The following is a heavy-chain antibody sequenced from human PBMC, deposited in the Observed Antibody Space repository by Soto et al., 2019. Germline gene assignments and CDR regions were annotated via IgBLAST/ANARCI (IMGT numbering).Heavy chain of an antibody. D-gene: IGHD4-4*01. CDR3: ARSYSTSGYYYYGMDV. CDR2: IYYSGST. J-gene: IGHJ6*02. Sequence: XETLSLTCTVSGGSVSSGSYYWSWIRQPPGKGLEWIGYIYYSGSTNYNPSLKSRVTISVDTSKNQFSLKLSSVTAADTAVYYCARSYSTSGYYYYGMDVSGQGTTVTVSS. V-gene: IGHV4-61*01. CDR1: GGSVSSGSYY.